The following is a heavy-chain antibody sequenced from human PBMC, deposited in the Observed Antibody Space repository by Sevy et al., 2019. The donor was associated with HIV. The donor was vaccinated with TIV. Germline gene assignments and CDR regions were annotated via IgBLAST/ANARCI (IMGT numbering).Heavy chain of an antibody. CDR3: TTPPLRLGYCSSTSCNRGY. Sequence: GSLRLSCAASGFTFSNAWMSWVRQAPGKGLEWVGRIKSKTDGGTTDYAAPVKGRFTISRDDSKNTLYLQMNSLKTEDTAVYYCTTPPLRLGYCSSTSCNRGYWGQGTLVTVSS. J-gene: IGHJ4*02. CDR1: GFTFSNAW. CDR2: IKSKTDGGTT. V-gene: IGHV3-15*01. D-gene: IGHD2-2*02.